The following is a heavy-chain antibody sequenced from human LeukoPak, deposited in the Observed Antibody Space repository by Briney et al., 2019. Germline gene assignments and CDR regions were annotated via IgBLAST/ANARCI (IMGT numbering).Heavy chain of an antibody. Sequence: PGGSLRLSCAASGFTFSNYAMSWVRQAPGKVLEWVSVITASCGGPSSADSVKGRFTISRDNSKNMVYLQMNSLRDDDTAVYYCVKDGRTSAPCWGQGTLVTVSS. CDR1: GFTFSNYA. CDR2: ITASCGGP. CDR3: VKDGRTSAPC. V-gene: IGHV3-23*01. J-gene: IGHJ4*02. D-gene: IGHD2-15*01.